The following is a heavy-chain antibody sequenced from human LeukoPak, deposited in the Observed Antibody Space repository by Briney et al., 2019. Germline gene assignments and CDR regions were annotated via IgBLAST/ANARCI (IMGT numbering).Heavy chain of an antibody. J-gene: IGHJ4*02. CDR2: INDDGSST. CDR1: AFTASTNW. Sequence: GGSLRLSCAASAFTASTNWMHWVRQVPGKVLVWVSRINDDGSSTRSADSVKGRFTISRDNAKNTLYLQLSSLRAEDTAVYYCARSTVAGGLAYWGQGTLVTVSS. V-gene: IGHV3-74*01. D-gene: IGHD6-19*01. CDR3: ARSTVAGGLAY.